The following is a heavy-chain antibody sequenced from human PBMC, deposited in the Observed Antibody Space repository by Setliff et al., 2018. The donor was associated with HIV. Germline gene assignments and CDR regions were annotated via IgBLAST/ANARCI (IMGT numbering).Heavy chain of an antibody. D-gene: IGHD1-26*01. J-gene: IGHJ4*02. CDR1: GGSITGYY. Sequence: SETLSLTCTVSGGSITGYYWSWIRQPPGKGLEWIGRTHASGTTQCEPSRKNRCSMSIDTSKNQFSLKLSSVTAADTAVYYCARHTATGTSATFDSWRQRSLVTVSS. CDR3: ARHTATGTSATFDS. V-gene: IGHV4-4*07. CDR2: THASGTT.